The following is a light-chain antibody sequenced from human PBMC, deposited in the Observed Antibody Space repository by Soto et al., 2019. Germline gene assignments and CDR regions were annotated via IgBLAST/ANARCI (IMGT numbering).Light chain of an antibody. CDR1: QGIGIY. V-gene: IGKV1-27*01. J-gene: IGKJ4*01. CDR3: QKYNSAPLT. Sequence: DIQMTQSPSSLSASFGDRVTMTCRASQGIGIYLAWFQQRPGYTPTLLIYAASTLQSGVPSRFRGSGSGTDFTLTISSLQPEDVATYYCQKYNSAPLTFGGGTRVEIK. CDR2: AAS.